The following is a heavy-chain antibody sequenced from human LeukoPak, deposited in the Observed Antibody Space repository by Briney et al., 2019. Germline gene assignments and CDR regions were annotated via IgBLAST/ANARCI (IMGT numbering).Heavy chain of an antibody. CDR3: ATPLGPLGLIPYYFDY. V-gene: IGHV1-24*01. D-gene: IGHD2-21*01. CDR2: FDPEKGET. J-gene: IGHJ4*02. CDR1: GYTLTELA. Sequence: ASVKVSCKVSGYTLTELAMHWVRQAPRKGLEWIGGFDPEKGETIYTQQLQGRLTMTEDTSTDTAYMELSSLTSEDTAVYYCATPLGPLGLIPYYFDYWGQGTLVTVSS.